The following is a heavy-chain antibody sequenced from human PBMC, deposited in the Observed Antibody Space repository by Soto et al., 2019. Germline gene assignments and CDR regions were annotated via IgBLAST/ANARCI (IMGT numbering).Heavy chain of an antibody. J-gene: IGHJ4*02. D-gene: IGHD3-9*01. CDR2: INPSGGST. V-gene: IGHV1-46*03. CDR1: GYTFTSYY. CDR3: ARVADILTGYYPFDY. Sequence: ASVKVSCKASGYTFTSYYMHWVRQAPGQGLEWMGIINPSGGSTSYAQKFQGRVTMTRDTSTSTVYMELSSLRSEDTAVYYCARVADILTGYYPFDYWGQGTLVTVSS.